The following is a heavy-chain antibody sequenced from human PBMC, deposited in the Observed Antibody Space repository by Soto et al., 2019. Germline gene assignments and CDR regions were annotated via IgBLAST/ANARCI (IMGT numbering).Heavy chain of an antibody. CDR3: ARGFLSVLPYYYYRLDV. J-gene: IGHJ6*02. V-gene: IGHV1-18*01. CDR1: AYPFTSYG. CDR2: ISVYNGNT. Sequence: QVQLVQSGVEVKNPGASVRVSCKASAYPFTSYGISWVRQAPGQGLEWMGWISVYNGNTNYAREFLGRVTLTTDTSTSTAYMELRSLRSDDTAVYYCARGFLSVLPYYYYRLDVWGQGTTVIVSS. D-gene: IGHD2-15*01.